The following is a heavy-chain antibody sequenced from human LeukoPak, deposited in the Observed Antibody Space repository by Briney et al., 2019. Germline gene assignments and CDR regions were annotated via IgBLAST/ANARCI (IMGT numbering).Heavy chain of an antibody. CDR2: ISYDGSNK. V-gene: IGHV3-30*04. J-gene: IGHJ4*02. D-gene: IGHD4-17*01. CDR3: ARDGYGDYVFDY. CDR1: GFTFSSYA. Sequence: PGGSLRLSCAASGFTFSSYAMSWVRQAPGKGLEWVAVISYDGSNKYYADSVKGRFTISRDNSKNTLYLQMNSLRAEDTAVYYCARDGYGDYVFDYWGQGTLVTVSS.